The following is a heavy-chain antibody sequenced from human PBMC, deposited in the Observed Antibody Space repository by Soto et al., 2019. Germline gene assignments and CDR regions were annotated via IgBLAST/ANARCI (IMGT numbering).Heavy chain of an antibody. V-gene: IGHV4-61*01. D-gene: IGHD4-17*01. Sequence: SETLSLACTVSVCCIRSCRYYWSWIRHPPGKGLKWMGQIYYSGSTNYNPSLKSRVTISVDTSKNQCSLKLSSVTAADAALYYGARGTVTADYWGQGTRVAVSS. CDR3: ARGTVTADY. CDR2: IYYSGST. J-gene: IGHJ4*02. CDR1: VCCIRSCRYY.